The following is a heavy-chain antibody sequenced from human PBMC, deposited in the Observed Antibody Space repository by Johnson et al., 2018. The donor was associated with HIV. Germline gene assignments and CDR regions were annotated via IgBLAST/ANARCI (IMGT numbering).Heavy chain of an antibody. CDR2: ISYDGSNK. J-gene: IGHJ3*02. CDR1: GFTFSSYG. CDR3: AREGRGAPHDAFDI. V-gene: IGHV3-30*19. Sequence: QVQLVESGGGVVQPGRSLRLSCAASGFTFSSYGMHWVRQAPGTGLEWVAVISYDGSNKYYADSVKGRFTISRDNSKNTLYLQMNSLRAEDTAVYYCAREGRGAPHDAFDIWGQGTMVTVAS. D-gene: IGHD2-15*01.